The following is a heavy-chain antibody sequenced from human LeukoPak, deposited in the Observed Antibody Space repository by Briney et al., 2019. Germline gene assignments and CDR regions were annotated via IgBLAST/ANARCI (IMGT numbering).Heavy chain of an antibody. CDR1: GGSFSGYY. J-gene: IGHJ4*02. CDR2: INHSGST. V-gene: IGHV4-34*01. CDR3: ARGGGAAAGYYFDY. D-gene: IGHD6-13*01. Sequence: SETLSLTCAVYGGSFSGYYWSWIRQPPGKGLEWIGEINHSGSTNYNPSLKSRVTISVDTSKNQFSLKLSSVTAADTAVYYCARGGGAAAGYYFDYWGQGTLVTVSS.